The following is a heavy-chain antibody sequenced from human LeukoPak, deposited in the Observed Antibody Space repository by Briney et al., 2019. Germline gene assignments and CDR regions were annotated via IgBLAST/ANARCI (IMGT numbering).Heavy chain of an antibody. Sequence: SSETLSLTCAVYGGSFSGYYWSWIRQPPGKGLEWIGEINHSGSTNYNPSLKSRVTISVDTSKNQFSLKLSSVTAADTAVYYCARRTKYYYDSSGYRSAFDIWGQGTMVTVSS. J-gene: IGHJ3*02. V-gene: IGHV4-34*01. CDR2: INHSGST. D-gene: IGHD3-22*01. CDR1: GGSFSGYY. CDR3: ARRTKYYYDSSGYRSAFDI.